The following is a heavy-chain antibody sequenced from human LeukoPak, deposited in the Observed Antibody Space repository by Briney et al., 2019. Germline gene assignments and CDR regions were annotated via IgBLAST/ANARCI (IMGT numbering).Heavy chain of an antibody. CDR3: ARGYGSGSYYTSYDY. D-gene: IGHD3-10*01. Sequence: PGGSLRLSCTASGFTFSSSAMNWVRQAPGKGLEWVSDINGSGGGTCYADSVKGRFTISRDNAKSTLFLQMNSLRAEDTAVYYCARGYGSGSYYTSYDYWGQGTLVTVSS. CDR2: INGSGGGT. J-gene: IGHJ4*02. V-gene: IGHV3-23*01. CDR1: GFTFSSSA.